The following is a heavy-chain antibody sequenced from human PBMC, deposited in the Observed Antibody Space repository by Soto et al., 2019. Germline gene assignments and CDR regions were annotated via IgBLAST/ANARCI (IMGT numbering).Heavy chain of an antibody. CDR3: ARGHYYAGFKAPFWDY. CDR2: ISYDGSNK. J-gene: IGHJ4*02. CDR1: GFTFSSYA. Sequence: PGGSLRLSCAASGFTFSSYAMHWVRQAPGKGLEWVAVISYDGSNKYYADSVKGRFTISRDNSKNTLYLQMNSLRAEDTAVYYCARGHYYAGFKAPFWDYWGQGTLVTVSS. V-gene: IGHV3-30-3*01. D-gene: IGHD3-22*01.